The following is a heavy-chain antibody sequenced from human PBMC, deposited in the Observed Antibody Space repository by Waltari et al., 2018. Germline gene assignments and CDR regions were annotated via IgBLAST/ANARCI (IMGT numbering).Heavy chain of an antibody. Sequence: QVQLQQWGAGLLKPSETLSLTCAVYGGSLSGYYWSWIRQPQGKGLEWIGEINHSGSTNYNPSLKSRVTISVDTSKNQFSLKLSSVTAADTAVYYCARCSVRSYYIKYSSSLNYFDYWGQGTLVTVSS. CDR1: GGSLSGYY. D-gene: IGHD6-13*01. CDR3: ARCSVRSYYIKYSSSLNYFDY. V-gene: IGHV4-34*01. CDR2: INHSGST. J-gene: IGHJ4*02.